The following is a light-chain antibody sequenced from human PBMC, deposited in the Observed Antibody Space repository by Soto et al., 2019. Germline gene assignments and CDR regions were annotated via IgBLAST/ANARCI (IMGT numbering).Light chain of an antibody. J-gene: IGKJ5*01. V-gene: IGKV1-9*01. CDR3: QQLNSYPSIT. CDR1: QSISSY. CDR2: TAS. Sequence: DIQMTQSPSSLSASVGDRVTITWRASQSISSYLNLYQQKPGKAPKLLINTASTLQSGVSSRFSGSGSGTEFTLTISSLQPEDFATYYCQQLNSYPSITFGQGTRLEIK.